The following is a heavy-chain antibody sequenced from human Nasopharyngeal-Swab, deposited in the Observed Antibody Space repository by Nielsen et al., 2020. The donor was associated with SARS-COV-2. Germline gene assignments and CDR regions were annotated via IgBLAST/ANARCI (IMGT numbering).Heavy chain of an antibody. V-gene: IGHV1-46*01. Sequence: WVRQAPGQGLEWMGIINPGGGSARYSQNFQGRVTMTRDTSTSTVYMELRSLRSEDTAVYYCARGGDPREVVAATDCFDPWGQGTLVTVSS. J-gene: IGHJ5*02. CDR3: ARGGDPREVVAATDCFDP. CDR2: INPGGGSA. D-gene: IGHD2-15*01.